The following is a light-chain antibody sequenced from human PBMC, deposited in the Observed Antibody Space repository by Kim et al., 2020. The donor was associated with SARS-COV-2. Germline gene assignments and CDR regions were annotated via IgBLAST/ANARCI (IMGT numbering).Light chain of an antibody. J-gene: IGKJ2*01. V-gene: IGKV3-11*01. Sequence: EIVLTQSPATLSLSPGERATLSCRASQSVSSALAWYQQKPGQAPRLLIYDASNRATGIPARFSGSGSGTDFTLTISSLEPEDFAVYYCQQRTECPEPFGKGTKLKF. CDR3: QQRTECPEP. CDR2: DAS. CDR1: QSVSSA.